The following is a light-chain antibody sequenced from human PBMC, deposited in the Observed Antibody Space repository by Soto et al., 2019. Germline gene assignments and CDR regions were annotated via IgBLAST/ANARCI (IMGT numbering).Light chain of an antibody. CDR1: QAIRND. CDR3: LQHNVFPRA. J-gene: IGKJ1*01. CDR2: GSS. V-gene: IGKV1-17*01. Sequence: DIQMTQSPSSLSASVGDRVTITCRASQAIRNDLAWYQQKPGRAPKRLIYGSSTLQSGVPLRFGGSGSGTEFTLTISSLQPEDFATYYCLQHNVFPRAFGQGTKVEIK.